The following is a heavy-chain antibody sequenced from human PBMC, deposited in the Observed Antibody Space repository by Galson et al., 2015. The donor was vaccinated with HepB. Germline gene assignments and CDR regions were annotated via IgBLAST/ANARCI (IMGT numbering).Heavy chain of an antibody. V-gene: IGHV1-69*06. CDR1: GGTFSSYA. Sequence: SVKVSCKASGGTFSSYAISWVRQAPGQGLEWMGGIIPIFGTANYAQKFQGRVTITADKSTSTAYMKLSSLRSEDTAVYYCATEIWGSYRYVPLDYWGQGTLVTVSS. D-gene: IGHD3-16*02. J-gene: IGHJ4*02. CDR3: ATEIWGSYRYVPLDY. CDR2: IIPIFGTA.